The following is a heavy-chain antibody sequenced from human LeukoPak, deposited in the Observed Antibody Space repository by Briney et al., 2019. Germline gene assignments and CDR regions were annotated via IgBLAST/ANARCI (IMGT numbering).Heavy chain of an antibody. Sequence: GGSLRLSCAASGFTFSSYWMSWVRQAPGKGLEWVANIKQDGSEKYYVDSVKGRFTITRDNAKNSLYLQMNSLRAEDTAVYYCARETHQYYYDSSGYYPFDYWGQGTLVTVSS. D-gene: IGHD3-22*01. CDR1: GFTFSSYW. J-gene: IGHJ4*02. CDR3: ARETHQYYYDSSGYYPFDY. CDR2: IKQDGSEK. V-gene: IGHV3-7*01.